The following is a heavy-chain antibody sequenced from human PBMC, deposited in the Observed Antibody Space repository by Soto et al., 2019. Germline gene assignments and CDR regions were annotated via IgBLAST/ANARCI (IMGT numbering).Heavy chain of an antibody. CDR3: AREGHGSSWLDIDY. V-gene: IGHV6-1*01. CDR2: TYYRSKWYN. Sequence: PSHTLTLTCAISGNSVTSNIAASKWNRQSPSRGLEWLGRTYYRSKWYNDYAVSVKSRITINPDTSKNQFSLQLNSVTPEDTAVYYCAREGHGSSWLDIDYWGQGILVTVSS. CDR1: GNSVTSNIAA. D-gene: IGHD6-13*01. J-gene: IGHJ4*02.